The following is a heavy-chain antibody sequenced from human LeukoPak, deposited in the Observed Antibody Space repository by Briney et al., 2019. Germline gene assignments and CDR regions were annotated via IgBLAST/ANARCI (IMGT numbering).Heavy chain of an antibody. CDR2: IIPILGTA. CDR1: GGTFSSYV. V-gene: IGHV1-69*06. D-gene: IGHD7-27*01. CDR3: ARILGPDSFDP. J-gene: IGHJ5*02. Sequence: SVKVSCKASGGTFSSYVISWVRQAPGHGLEWMGGIIPILGTANYAQKFQGRVTITADKSTSTAYMELSSLRSEDTAVYYCARILGPDSFDPWGQGTLVTVSS.